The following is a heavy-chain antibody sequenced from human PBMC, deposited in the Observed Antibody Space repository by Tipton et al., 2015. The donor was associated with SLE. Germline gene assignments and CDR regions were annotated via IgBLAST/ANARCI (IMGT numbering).Heavy chain of an antibody. J-gene: IGHJ2*01. CDR3: ARQRGYYDGTPFPPWNFDL. CDR2: TYYRSKWYS. V-gene: IGHV6-1*01. CDR1: GDSVSTNSAA. D-gene: IGHD3-16*01. Sequence: GLVKPSQTLSLTCAISGDSVSTNSAAWTWIRQSPSRGLEWLGRTYYRSKWYSDYAVSVKSRITINPDTSKNHFSLNLNSVTAADTAVYFCARQRGYYDGTPFPPWNFDLWGRGTQVTVSS.